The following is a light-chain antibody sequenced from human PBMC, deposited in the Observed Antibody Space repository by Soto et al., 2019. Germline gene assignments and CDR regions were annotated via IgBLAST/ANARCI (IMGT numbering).Light chain of an antibody. CDR2: DVT. Sequence: QSGLTQPASVSGSPGESITISCTGTNSDVGRYELVSWYQLHPGKAPKLIIYDVTKRPSGVSDRFSGSKSGSTASLSISGLQPEDEADDLCCSYAGDSFEIFGGGTKLTVL. V-gene: IGLV2-23*02. CDR3: CSYAGDSFEI. J-gene: IGLJ2*01. CDR1: NSDVGRYEL.